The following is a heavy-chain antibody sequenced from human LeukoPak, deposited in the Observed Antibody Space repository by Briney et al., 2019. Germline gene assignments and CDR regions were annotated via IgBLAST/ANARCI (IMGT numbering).Heavy chain of an antibody. J-gene: IGHJ6*03. V-gene: IGHV4-34*01. CDR2: INHGGST. CDR3: ARVPARPYQLLSVGDYYYYMDV. D-gene: IGHD2-2*01. CDR1: GENFSIYF. Sequence: PSETLSLTCAVYGENFSIYFYSWIRQPPGKGLEWIGEINHGGSTSYNPSLKSRVTISVDTSKNQFSLKLSSVTAADTAVYYCARVPARPYQLLSVGDYYYYMDVWGKGTTVTVSS.